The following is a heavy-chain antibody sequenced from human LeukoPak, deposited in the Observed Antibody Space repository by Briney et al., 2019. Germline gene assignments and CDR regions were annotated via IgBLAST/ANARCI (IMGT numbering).Heavy chain of an antibody. CDR2: IYYTGPT. J-gene: IGHJ4*02. CDR1: GGSISSGSYY. D-gene: IGHD1-20*01. V-gene: IGHV4-39*01. Sequence: SETLSLTCTVSGGSISSGSYYWGWIRQTPGKGPEWIGQIYYTGPTDYNPSPKSRLTISVDTSKNQFSLKLRSVTAADTAVYYCARRVTGTTSDSFDSWGQGSLVTVSS. CDR3: ARRVTGTTSDSFDS.